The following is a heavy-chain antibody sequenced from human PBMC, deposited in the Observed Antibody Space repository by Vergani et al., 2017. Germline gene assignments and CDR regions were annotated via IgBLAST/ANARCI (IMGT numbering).Heavy chain of an antibody. CDR2: IRSKAYGGTT. Sequence: VQLVESGGGVVQPGRSLRLSCAASGFTFGDYAMSWFRQAPGKGLEWVGFIRSKAYGGTTEYAASVKGRFTISRDDSKSIAYLQMNSLKTEDTAVYYCAKDRAGFGNWEGAFDIWGQGTMVTVSS. J-gene: IGHJ3*02. D-gene: IGHD3-10*01. CDR3: AKDRAGFGNWEGAFDI. V-gene: IGHV3-49*03. CDR1: GFTFGDYA.